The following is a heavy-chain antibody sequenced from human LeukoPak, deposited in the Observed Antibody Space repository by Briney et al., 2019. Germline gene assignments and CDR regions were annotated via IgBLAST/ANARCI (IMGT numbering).Heavy chain of an antibody. CDR2: INTNTGNP. V-gene: IGHV7-4-1*02. CDR1: GYTFTTFA. D-gene: IGHD2-15*01. J-gene: IGHJ4*02. Sequence: GASVKVSCKASGYTFTTFAMNWVRQAPGQGLEWMGWINTNTGNPTYAQGFTGRFVFSLDTSVSTAYLQISSPKAEDTAVYYCAREFSVVGATTDDYWGQGTLVTVSS. CDR3: AREFSVVGATTDDY.